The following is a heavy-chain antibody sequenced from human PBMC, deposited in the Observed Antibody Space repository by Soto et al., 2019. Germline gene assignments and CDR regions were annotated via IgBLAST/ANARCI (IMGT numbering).Heavy chain of an antibody. CDR1: GDSVSGNSAA. CDR2: TYYRSKWYN. Sequence: PSETLSLTCAISGDSVSGNSAAWNWIRQSPSRGLEWLGRTYYRSKWYNDYAVSVKSRITINPDTSKNQFSLQLNSVTPEDTAVYYCARAPIVVGGLDYWGQGTLVTVSS. J-gene: IGHJ4*02. V-gene: IGHV6-1*01. CDR3: ARAPIVVGGLDY. D-gene: IGHD3-22*01.